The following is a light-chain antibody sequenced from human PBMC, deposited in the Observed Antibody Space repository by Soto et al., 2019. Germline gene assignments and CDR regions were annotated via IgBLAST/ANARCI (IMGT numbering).Light chain of an antibody. CDR3: QQANSCPPT. J-gene: IGKJ4*01. V-gene: IGKV1D-12*01. CDR2: AAS. CDR1: QGIGRW. Sequence: DIQMTKSPSSVSASVGDRVTITCRASQGIGRWLAWYQQKPGKAPKLLIYAASSLQSEVPSRFSGSGSGTDFTLPISSLQPEDFATYHCQQANSCPPTFGGGTKVEIQ.